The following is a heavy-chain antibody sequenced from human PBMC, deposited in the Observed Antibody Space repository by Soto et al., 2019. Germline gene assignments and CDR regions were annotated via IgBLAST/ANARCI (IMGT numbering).Heavy chain of an antibody. CDR2: IWYDGSNK. J-gene: IGHJ4*02. V-gene: IGHV3-33*01. CDR3: ARSRAEVYFDY. CDR1: GFTFGSYG. Sequence: QVQLVESGGGVVQPGGSLRLSCAASGFTFGSYGMHWVRQAPGRGLEWVTIIWYDGSNKYYADSVKGRFTISRDNSKNTPYLQMNSLSAEDTAVYYCARSRAEVYFDYWAQGTLVTVSS.